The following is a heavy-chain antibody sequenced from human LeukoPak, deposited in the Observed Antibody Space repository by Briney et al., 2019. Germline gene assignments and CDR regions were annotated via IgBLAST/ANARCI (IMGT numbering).Heavy chain of an antibody. Sequence: SETLSLTCAVYGGSFSGYYWSWIRQPPGKGLERIGEINHSGSTNYNPSLKSRVTISVDTSKNQFSLKLSSVTAADTAVYYCARGRVRWELPGRWYFDYWGQGTLVTVSS. J-gene: IGHJ4*02. CDR2: INHSGST. D-gene: IGHD1-26*01. V-gene: IGHV4-34*01. CDR3: ARGRVRWELPGRWYFDY. CDR1: GGSFSGYY.